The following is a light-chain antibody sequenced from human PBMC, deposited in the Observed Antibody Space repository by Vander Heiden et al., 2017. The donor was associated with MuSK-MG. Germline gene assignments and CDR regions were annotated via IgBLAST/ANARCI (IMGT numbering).Light chain of an antibody. CDR3: AAWDDSLSRRV. Sequence: QSVLTQPPSASGTPGPRVTIPCSGSSSNLGSNYVYWYQQFPGTAPKLLIYRNNQRPSGVPDRFSGSRSGTSASLAISGLRSEDEADYYCAAWDDSLSRRVFGGGTKLTVL. CDR2: RNN. J-gene: IGLJ2*01. CDR1: SSNLGSNY. V-gene: IGLV1-47*01.